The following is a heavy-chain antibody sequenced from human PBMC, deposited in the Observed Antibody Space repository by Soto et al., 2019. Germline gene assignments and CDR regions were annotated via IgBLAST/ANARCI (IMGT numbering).Heavy chain of an antibody. Sequence: PSETLSLTCTVSGDSISDYYGSWIRPPAGKGLEWIGRIYTTWSPDYNPSLKSRVTISIYMAKNKFSLKVTSMTAADTAAYYCARERREKIHDGYDIDYWGQGTLVTVSS. D-gene: IGHD5-12*01. V-gene: IGHV4-4*07. CDR3: ARERREKIHDGYDIDY. CDR2: IYTTWSP. CDR1: GDSISDYY. J-gene: IGHJ4*02.